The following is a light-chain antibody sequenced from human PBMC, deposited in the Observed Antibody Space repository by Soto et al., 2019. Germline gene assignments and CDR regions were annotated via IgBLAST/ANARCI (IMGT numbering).Light chain of an antibody. CDR1: SSNIGNNY. Sequence: QSVLTQPPSVSAAPGQKVTISCSGSSSNIGNNYVSWYQQLPGTAPKLLIYDQNQRPSGIPDRFSGSKSGTSATLGITGLQTGDEADYYCGAWDSSLSAVVFGGGTKVTVL. J-gene: IGLJ2*01. V-gene: IGLV1-51*01. CDR2: DQN. CDR3: GAWDSSLSAVV.